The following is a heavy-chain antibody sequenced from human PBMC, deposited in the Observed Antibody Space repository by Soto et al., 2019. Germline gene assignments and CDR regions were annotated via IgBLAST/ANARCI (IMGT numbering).Heavy chain of an antibody. CDR3: ARPTRTYQSVFDF. D-gene: IGHD3-16*02. J-gene: IGHJ4*02. CDR1: GYTFTNWW. V-gene: IGHV5-51*01. CDR2: IYPGDSAT. Sequence: GESLKISCEASGYTFTNWWIGWVRQMPGKGLEWMAIIYPGDSATRYSPSFKGQVTISADRSSSTAYLQWNSLKASDTAMYFCARPTRTYQSVFDFWGQGTQVTVSS.